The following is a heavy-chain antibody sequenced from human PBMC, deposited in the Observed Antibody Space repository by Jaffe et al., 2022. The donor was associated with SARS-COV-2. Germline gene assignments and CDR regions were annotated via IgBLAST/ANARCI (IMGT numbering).Heavy chain of an antibody. V-gene: IGHV3-33*01. D-gene: IGHD3-10*01. CDR1: GFTFSSYG. J-gene: IGHJ5*02. Sequence: QVQLVESGGGVVQPGRSLRLSCAASGFTFSSYGMHWVRQAPGKGLEWVAVIWYDGSNKYYADSVKGRFTISRDNSKNTLYLQMNSLRAEDTAVYYCAREREPVGSSQQGSWFDPWGQGTLVTVSS. CDR3: AREREPVGSSQQGSWFDP. CDR2: IWYDGSNK.